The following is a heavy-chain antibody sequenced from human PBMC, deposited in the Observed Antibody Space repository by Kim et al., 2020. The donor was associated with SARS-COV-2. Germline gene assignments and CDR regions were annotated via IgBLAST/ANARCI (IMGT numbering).Heavy chain of an antibody. J-gene: IGHJ4*02. CDR2: ISGSGGST. CDR3: AKDHMADSSGSPGEFDY. CDR1: GFTFSSYA. Sequence: GGSLRLSCAASGFTFSSYAMSWVRQAPGKGLEWVSAISGSGGSTYYADSVKGRFTISRDNSKNTLYLQMNSLRAEDTAVYYCAKDHMADSSGSPGEFDYWGQGTLVTVSS. V-gene: IGHV3-23*01. D-gene: IGHD6-19*01.